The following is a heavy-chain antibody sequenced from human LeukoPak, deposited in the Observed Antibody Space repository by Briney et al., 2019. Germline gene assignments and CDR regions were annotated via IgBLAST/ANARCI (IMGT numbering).Heavy chain of an antibody. V-gene: IGHV1-2*02. Sequence: ASVKVSCKASGYTFTGYYMHWVRQAPGQGLEWMGWINPNSGGTNYAQKFQGRVTMTRDTSISTAYMELRSLRSEDTAVYYCARTSMVATSHYYYYYMDVWGKGTTVTVSS. J-gene: IGHJ6*03. CDR1: GYTFTGYY. CDR3: ARTSMVATSHYYYYYMDV. CDR2: INPNSGGT. D-gene: IGHD5-12*01.